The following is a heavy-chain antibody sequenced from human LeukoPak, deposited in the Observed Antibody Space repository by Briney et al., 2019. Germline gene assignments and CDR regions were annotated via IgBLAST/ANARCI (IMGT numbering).Heavy chain of an antibody. D-gene: IGHD5-18*01. J-gene: IGHJ6*02. CDR2: IIPILGIA. CDR1: GGTFSSYT. CDR3: ASGLQLWLLHYYYGMDV. Sequence: ASVKVSCKASGGTFSSYTISWVRQAPGQGLEWMGRIIPILGIANYAQKFQGRVTITADKPTSTAYMELSSLRSEDTAVYYCASGLQLWLLHYYYGMDVWGQGTTVTVSS. V-gene: IGHV1-69*02.